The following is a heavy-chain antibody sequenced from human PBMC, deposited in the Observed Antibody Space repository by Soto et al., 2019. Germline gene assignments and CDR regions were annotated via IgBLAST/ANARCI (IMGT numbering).Heavy chain of an antibody. CDR2: INHSGST. Sequence: SETLSLTCAVYGGSFSGYYWSWIRQPPGKGLEWIGEINHSGSTNYNPSLRSRVTISVDTSKNQFSLKLSSVTAADTAVYYCARGRTRIQLWTREYYYYGMDVWGQGTTVTV. J-gene: IGHJ6*02. CDR1: GGSFSGYY. CDR3: ARGRTRIQLWTREYYYYGMDV. V-gene: IGHV4-34*01. D-gene: IGHD5-18*01.